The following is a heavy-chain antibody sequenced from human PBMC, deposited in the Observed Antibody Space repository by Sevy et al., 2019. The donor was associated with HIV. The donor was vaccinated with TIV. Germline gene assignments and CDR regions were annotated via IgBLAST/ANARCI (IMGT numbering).Heavy chain of an antibody. CDR3: AKERAGSYIPYFYGMDV. J-gene: IGHJ6*02. CDR1: GFTFRNYG. D-gene: IGHD1-26*01. V-gene: IGHV3-30*18. Sequence: GGSLRLSCIASGFTFRNYGIHWVRQAPGKGLDWVAVIGYDGSDKYYADSVKGRFTISRDNSKNTLFLQMNSLGVEDTAVYYCAKERAGSYIPYFYGMDVWGQGTAVTVSS. CDR2: IGYDGSDK.